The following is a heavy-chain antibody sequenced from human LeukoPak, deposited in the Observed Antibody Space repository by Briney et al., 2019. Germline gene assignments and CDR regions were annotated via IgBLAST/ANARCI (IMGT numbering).Heavy chain of an antibody. Sequence: PSQTLSLTCTVSGGSISSHYWGWIRQPPGKGLEWIGYIYYSGSTTYNPSLKSRVTISVYTSKNQFSRKLSSVTAADTAVYYCARMRGVITVGAFDIWGQGTMVTVSS. J-gene: IGHJ3*02. CDR1: GGSISSHY. V-gene: IGHV4-59*11. CDR3: ARMRGVITVGAFDI. CDR2: IYYSGST. D-gene: IGHD3-16*01.